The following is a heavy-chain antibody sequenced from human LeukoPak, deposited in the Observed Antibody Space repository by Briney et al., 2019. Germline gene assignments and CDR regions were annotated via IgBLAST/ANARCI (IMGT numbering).Heavy chain of an antibody. D-gene: IGHD3-22*01. V-gene: IGHV1-8*01. J-gene: IGHJ4*02. CDR2: MNPNSGNT. CDR3: ARGLPPFSPHPANYYDSSGYPD. CDR1: GYTFTSYD. Sequence: GASVKVSCKASGYTFTSYDINWVRQATGQGLEWMGWMNPNSGNTGYAQKFQGRVTMTRNTSISTAHMELSSLRSEDTAVYYCARGLPPFSPHPANYYDSSGYPDWGQGTLVTVSS.